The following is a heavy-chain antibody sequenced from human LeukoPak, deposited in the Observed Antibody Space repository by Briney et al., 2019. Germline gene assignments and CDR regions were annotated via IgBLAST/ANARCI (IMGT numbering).Heavy chain of an antibody. Sequence: SETLSLTCTVSGGSISNYYWSWIRQSPGKGLEWIGYIFFSGSSNYNPSLKSRVTTSVDTSKNQFSLKLSSVTAADTAVYYCARGSMIRGRFDYWGQGTLVTVSS. CDR1: GGSISNYY. J-gene: IGHJ4*02. D-gene: IGHD3-10*01. CDR2: IFFSGSS. V-gene: IGHV4-59*01. CDR3: ARGSMIRGRFDY.